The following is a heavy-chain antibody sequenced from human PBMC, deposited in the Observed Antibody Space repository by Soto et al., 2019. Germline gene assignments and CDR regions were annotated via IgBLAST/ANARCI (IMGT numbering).Heavy chain of an antibody. D-gene: IGHD3-22*01. Sequence: GGSLRLSCAASGFTFSDYYMSWIRQAPGKGLDWVSYISSSGSTIYYADSVKGRFTISRDNAKNSLYLQMNSLRAEDTAVYYCAQSVSYYYDSSGYYPHADYWGQGTLVTVSS. CDR1: GFTFSDYY. CDR2: ISSSGSTI. CDR3: AQSVSYYYDSSGYYPHADY. J-gene: IGHJ4*02. V-gene: IGHV3-11*01.